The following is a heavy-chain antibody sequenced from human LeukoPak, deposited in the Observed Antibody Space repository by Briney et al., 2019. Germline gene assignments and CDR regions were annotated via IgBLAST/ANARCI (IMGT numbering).Heavy chain of an antibody. CDR1: GFTFSDYY. CDR2: ISSSGSTI. V-gene: IGHV3-11*01. J-gene: IGHJ6*02. CDR3: ARVVHDYGDYDYYYGMDV. D-gene: IGHD4-17*01. Sequence: GGSLRLSCAASGFTFSDYYMSWIRQAPGKGLEWVSYISSSGSTIYYADSVKGRFTISRDNAKNSLYLQMNSLRAEDTAVYYCARVVHDYGDYDYYYGMDVWGQGTTVTVSS.